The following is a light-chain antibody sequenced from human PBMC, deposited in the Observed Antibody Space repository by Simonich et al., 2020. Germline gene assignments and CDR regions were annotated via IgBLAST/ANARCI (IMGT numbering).Light chain of an antibody. J-gene: IGLJ2*01. CDR2: EGG. CDR1: IGDVGCYNL. Sequence: SALTQPASVSGPPGQSIPISCTGTIGDVGCYNLVSCYQQHPGTAPNIMIYEGGRRPSGVANRFSGSKSGNTASLTISGLQAEDEADYYCCSYAGSSNVVFGGGTKLTVL. CDR3: CSYAGSSNVV. V-gene: IGLV2-23*01.